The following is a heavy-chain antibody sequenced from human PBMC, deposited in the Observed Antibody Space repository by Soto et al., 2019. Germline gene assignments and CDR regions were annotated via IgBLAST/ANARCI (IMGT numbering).Heavy chain of an antibody. Sequence: SETLSLTCAVSGGSISSSNWWSWVRQPPGKGLEWIGEIYHSESTNYNPSLKSRVTISVDKSKNQFSLKLSSVTAADTAVYYCARTTPTYYYDSSGYYNWGQGTLVTVSS. V-gene: IGHV4-4*02. CDR1: GGSISSSNW. CDR3: ARTTPTYYYDSSGYYN. J-gene: IGHJ4*02. CDR2: IYHSEST. D-gene: IGHD3-22*01.